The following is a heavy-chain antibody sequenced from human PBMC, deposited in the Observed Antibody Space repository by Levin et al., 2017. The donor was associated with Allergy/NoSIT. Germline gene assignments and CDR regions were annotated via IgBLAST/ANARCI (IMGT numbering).Heavy chain of an antibody. J-gene: IGHJ4*02. Sequence: GESLKISCAASGFTFSDHYMDWVRQAPGKGLEWVGRIRNKANSYTTEYAASVKGRFTISRDDSKYSLYLQMNSLKTEDTAVYFCARGRNVVTTSPNFDYWGQGTLVTVSS. CDR1: GFTFSDHY. CDR2: IRNKANSYTT. V-gene: IGHV3-72*01. CDR3: ARGRNVVTTSPNFDY. D-gene: IGHD2-21*02.